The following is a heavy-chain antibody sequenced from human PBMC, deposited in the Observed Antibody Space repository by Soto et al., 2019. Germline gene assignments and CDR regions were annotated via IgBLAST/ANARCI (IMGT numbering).Heavy chain of an antibody. J-gene: IGHJ6*02. D-gene: IGHD2-2*01. CDR2: IIPTFGTA. CDR1: GGTFSSYA. CDR3: ARSPVYCSSTSCYAPIYYGVDV. Sequence: QVQLVQSGAEVKKPGSSVKVSCKASGGTFSSYAISWVRQAPGPGLECMGGIIPTFGTANYAQKFQGRVTITADESTSTAYMELSSLRSEDTAVYYCARSPVYCSSTSCYAPIYYGVDVLGQGTTVTVSS. V-gene: IGHV1-69*01.